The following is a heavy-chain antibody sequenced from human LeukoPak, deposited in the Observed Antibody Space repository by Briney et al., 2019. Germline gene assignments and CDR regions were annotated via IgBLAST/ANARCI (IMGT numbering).Heavy chain of an antibody. CDR3: ARKASIAARLGWFDP. CDR2: MNPNSGNT. Sequence: ASVKVSCKASGYTFTSYDINWVRQATGQGLEWMGWMNPNSGNTGYAQKFQGRVTMTRNTSISTAYMELSSLRSEDTAVYYCARKASIAARLGWFDPWSQGTLVTVSS. CDR1: GYTFTSYD. D-gene: IGHD6-6*01. J-gene: IGHJ5*02. V-gene: IGHV1-8*01.